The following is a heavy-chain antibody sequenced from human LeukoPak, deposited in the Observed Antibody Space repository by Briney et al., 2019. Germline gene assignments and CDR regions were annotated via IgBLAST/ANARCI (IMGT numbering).Heavy chain of an antibody. J-gene: IGHJ4*02. CDR2: ISGSGGST. CDR3: AGRVTGYSSGYVY. CDR1: GFTSVNYA. Sequence: GGSLRLSCAATGFTSVNYAMSWVRQAPGKGLEWVSAISGSGGSTYYADSVKGRFTISRDNSKNTLYLQMNSLRAEDTAVYYCAGRVTGYSSGYVYWGQGTLVTVSS. D-gene: IGHD5-18*01. V-gene: IGHV3-23*01.